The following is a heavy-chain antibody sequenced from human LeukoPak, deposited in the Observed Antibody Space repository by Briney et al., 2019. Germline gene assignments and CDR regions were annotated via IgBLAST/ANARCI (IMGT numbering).Heavy chain of an antibody. J-gene: IGHJ5*02. V-gene: IGHV1-69*04. D-gene: IGHD6-13*01. CDR1: GGTFSSYA. Sequence: SVKVSCKASGGTFSSYAISWVRQAAGQGLEWMGRIIPILGIANYAQKFQGRVTITADKSTSTAYMELSSLRSEDTAVYYCARDSRRPPYSSSWYGTYNWFDPWGQGTLVTVSS. CDR2: IIPILGIA. CDR3: ARDSRRPPYSSSWYGTYNWFDP.